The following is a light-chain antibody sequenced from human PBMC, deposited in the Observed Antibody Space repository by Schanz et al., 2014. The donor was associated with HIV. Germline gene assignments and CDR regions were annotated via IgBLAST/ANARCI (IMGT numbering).Light chain of an antibody. V-gene: IGLV2-14*01. CDR3: SSYTSSSTYV. CDR1: SSDVGGFNY. CDR2: DVS. Sequence: QSALTQPRSVSGSPGQSIAISCTGTSSDVGGFNYVSWFQQHPGKAPKLMIYDVSNRPSGVSNRFSGSKSGNTASLTISALQAEDEADYYCSSYTSSSTYVFGTGTQLTVL. J-gene: IGLJ1*01.